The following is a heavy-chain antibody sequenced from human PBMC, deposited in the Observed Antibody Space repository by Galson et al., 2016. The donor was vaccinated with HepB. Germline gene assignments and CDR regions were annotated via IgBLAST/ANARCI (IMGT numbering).Heavy chain of an antibody. Sequence: ETLSLTCNVSGGSVSGPYYYWSWVRQPPGQGLEYIGHIFYNGRTTYNPSLKSRVTISLDTSKNQFSLKLNSVTAADTALYYCAREFSHDNPAWGSYGMDVWGRGTTVTVSS. CDR1: GGSVSGPYYY. CDR2: IFYNGRT. V-gene: IGHV4-61*01. D-gene: IGHD3-16*01. J-gene: IGHJ6*02. CDR3: AREFSHDNPAWGSYGMDV.